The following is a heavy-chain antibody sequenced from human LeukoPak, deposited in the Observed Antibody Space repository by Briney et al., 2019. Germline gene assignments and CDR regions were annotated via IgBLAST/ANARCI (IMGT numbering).Heavy chain of an antibody. J-gene: IGHJ4*02. CDR2: ISYDGSNK. Sequence: GGSLRLSCAASGFTFSSYGMHWVRQAPGKGLEWVAVISYDGSNKYYADSVKGRFAISRDNSKNTLYLQMNSLRAEDTAVYYCAKEPNDLPGIAAGDFDYWGQGTLVTVSS. D-gene: IGHD6-13*01. CDR3: AKEPNDLPGIAAGDFDY. V-gene: IGHV3-30*18. CDR1: GFTFSSYG.